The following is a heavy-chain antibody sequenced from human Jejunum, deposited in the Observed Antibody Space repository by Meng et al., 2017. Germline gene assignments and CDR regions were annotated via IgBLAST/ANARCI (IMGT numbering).Heavy chain of an antibody. CDR2: ITWNSGTI. D-gene: IGHD3-22*01. CDR3: AKEGYYNSGGYYTYFFDY. V-gene: IGHV3-9*01. CDR1: GFTFVDYA. J-gene: IGHJ4*02. Sequence: SLKISCAASGFTFVDYAMHWVRQPPGKGLEWVSRITWNSGTIDYADSVKGRFTISRDNAKNSLYLQMNSLRAEDTALYYCAKEGYYNSGGYYTYFFDYWGQGTLVTVSS.